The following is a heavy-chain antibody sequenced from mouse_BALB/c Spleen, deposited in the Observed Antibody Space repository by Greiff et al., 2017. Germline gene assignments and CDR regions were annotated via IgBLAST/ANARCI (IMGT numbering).Heavy chain of an antibody. V-gene: IGHV1-7*01. Sequence: QVQLQQSGAELAKPGASVKMSCKASGYTFTSYWMHWVKQRPGQGLEWIGYINPSTGYTEYNQKFKDKATLTADKSSSTAYMQLSSLTSEDSAVYYCARVPAYYRYYAMDYWGQGTSVTVSS. D-gene: IGHD2-14*01. CDR3: ARVPAYYRYYAMDY. J-gene: IGHJ4*01. CDR1: GYTFTSYW. CDR2: INPSTGYT.